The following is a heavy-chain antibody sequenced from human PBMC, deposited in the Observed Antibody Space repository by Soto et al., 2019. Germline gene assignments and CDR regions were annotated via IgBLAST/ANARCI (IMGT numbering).Heavy chain of an antibody. V-gene: IGHV2-26*01. CDR1: GFSLSNARMG. Sequence: QVTLKESGPVLVNPTETLTLTCTVSGFSLSNARMGVSWIRQPPGKALEWLAHIFSNDEKSYSTSLKSRLTIAKDTSKSQVVLTMTNMDPVDTATYYCARIPGGYSSSWFWGWFDPWGQGTLVTVSS. CDR2: IFSNDEK. CDR3: ARIPGGYSSSWFWGWFDP. D-gene: IGHD6-13*01. J-gene: IGHJ5*02.